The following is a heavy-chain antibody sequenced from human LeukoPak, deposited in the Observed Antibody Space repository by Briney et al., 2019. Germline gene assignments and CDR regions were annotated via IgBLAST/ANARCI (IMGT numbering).Heavy chain of an antibody. V-gene: IGHV4-39*01. CDR3: ARAGILRRIAARLGFGY. CDR1: GGSISSSSYY. Sequence: KPSETLSLTCAVSGGSISSSSYYWGWIRQPPGKGLEWIGSIYYSGSTYYNPSLKSRVTISVDTSKNQFSLRLSSVTAADTAVYYCARAGILRRIAARLGFGYWGQGTLVTVSS. CDR2: IYYSGST. D-gene: IGHD6-6*01. J-gene: IGHJ4*02.